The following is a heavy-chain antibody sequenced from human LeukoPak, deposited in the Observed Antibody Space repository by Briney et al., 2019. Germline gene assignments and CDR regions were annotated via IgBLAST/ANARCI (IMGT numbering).Heavy chain of an antibody. V-gene: IGHV3-7*01. D-gene: IGHD2-21*02. CDR1: GFTFSSYW. Sequence: GGSLRLSCAASGFTFSSYWMSWVRQAPGKGLEWVANIKQDGSEKYYVDSVKGRFTISRDNAKNSLFLQMNSLRAEDTAVYYCARDVGWDSSLVTTTRSDYWGQGTLVTVSS. CDR3: ARDVGWDSSLVTTTRSDY. CDR2: IKQDGSEK. J-gene: IGHJ4*02.